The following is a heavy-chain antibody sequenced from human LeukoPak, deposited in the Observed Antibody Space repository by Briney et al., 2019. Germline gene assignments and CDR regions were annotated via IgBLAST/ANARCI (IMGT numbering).Heavy chain of an antibody. Sequence: GGSLRLSCAASGFTVSGNDMNWVRQAPGKGLEWVSYISSSGSTIYYADSVKGRFTISRDNAKNSLYLQMNSLRAEDTAVYYCAELGITMIGGVWGKGTTVTISS. D-gene: IGHD3-10*02. CDR2: ISSSGSTI. CDR3: AELGITMIGGV. V-gene: IGHV3-48*03. CDR1: GFTVSGND. J-gene: IGHJ6*04.